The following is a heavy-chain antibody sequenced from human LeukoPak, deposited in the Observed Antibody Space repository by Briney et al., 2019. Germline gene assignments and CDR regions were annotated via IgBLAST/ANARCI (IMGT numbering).Heavy chain of an antibody. CDR1: GYTFTSYY. J-gene: IGHJ4*02. Sequence: ASVKVSCKASGYTFTSYYMHWVRQAPGQGLEWMGIINPSGGSTSYAQKFQGRVTMTRDTSTNAVYMELSSLRSEDTAVYFCARATLSDYYFNYWGQGTLVTVSS. CDR2: INPSGGST. V-gene: IGHV1-46*01. CDR3: ARATLSDYYFNY.